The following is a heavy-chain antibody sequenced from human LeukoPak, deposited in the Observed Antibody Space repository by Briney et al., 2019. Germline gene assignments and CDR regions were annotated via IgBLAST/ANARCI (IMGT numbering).Heavy chain of an antibody. D-gene: IGHD2-2*01. J-gene: IGHJ4*02. Sequence: SETLSLTCTVSGGSISSGDYYWSWIRQPPGKGLEWIGYIYYSGSTYYNPSLKSRVTISVDTSKNQFSLKLSSVTAADTAVYYCARESPYCSSTSCLDYWGQGTLVTVSS. CDR1: GGSISSGDYY. V-gene: IGHV4-30-4*08. CDR3: ARESPYCSSTSCLDY. CDR2: IYYSGST.